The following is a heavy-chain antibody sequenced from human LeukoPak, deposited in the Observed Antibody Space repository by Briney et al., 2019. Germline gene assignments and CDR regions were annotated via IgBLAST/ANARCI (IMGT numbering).Heavy chain of an antibody. D-gene: IGHD2-15*01. CDR2: IGYDGGSI. J-gene: IGHJ4*02. CDR3: AKAQDLRDH. Sequence: GGSLRLSCAASGFTFSSYGMHWVRQAPGKGLEGVAFIGYDGGSIYYADSVTGRFTISRDNSKSTLYLQMNRLRAEDAAVYYCAKAQDLRDHWGQGTLVTVPS. V-gene: IGHV3-30*02. CDR1: GFTFSSYG.